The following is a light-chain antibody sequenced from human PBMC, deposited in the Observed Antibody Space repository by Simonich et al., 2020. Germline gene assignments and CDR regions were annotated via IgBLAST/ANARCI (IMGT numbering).Light chain of an antibody. Sequence: DIVMTQSPDSLAVSLGERATINYKSRQSVLYSSNNKNYFAWYQQKPGQPPKLLIYWASTRESGVPDRFSGSGSGTDFTLTISSLQAEDVAVYYCQQYYSTPWTFGQGTKVEIK. CDR3: QQYYSTPWT. CDR2: WAS. CDR1: QSVLYSSNNKNY. V-gene: IGKV4-1*01. J-gene: IGKJ1*01.